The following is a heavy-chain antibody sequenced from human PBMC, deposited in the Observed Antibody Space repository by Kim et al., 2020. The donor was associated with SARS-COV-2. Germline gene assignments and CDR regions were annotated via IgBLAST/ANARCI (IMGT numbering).Heavy chain of an antibody. CDR1: GFTFGDYA. D-gene: IGHD2-8*01. J-gene: IGHJ6*02. Sequence: GGSLRLSCAASGFTFGDYAMHWVRQAPGKGLEWVSGISWNSGSIGYADSVKGRFTISRDNAKNSLYLQMNSLRAEDTALYYCSGGMLPSVIYGMAVWGQGTTVTVSS. CDR3: SGGMLPSVIYGMAV. V-gene: IGHV3-9*01. CDR2: ISWNSGSI.